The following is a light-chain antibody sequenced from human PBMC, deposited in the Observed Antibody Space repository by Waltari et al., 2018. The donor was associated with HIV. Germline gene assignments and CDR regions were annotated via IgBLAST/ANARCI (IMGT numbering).Light chain of an antibody. CDR3: QQYNSYTWT. V-gene: IGKV1-5*03. Sequence: DIQMTQSPSTLSASVGDRVTITCRASQSINSCLAWYQQKPGQAPKLLIYKASSLESGVPSRFSGSGSGTEFTLTISSLQPDDFATYYCQQYNSYTWTFGQGTKVEI. CDR1: QSINSC. CDR2: KAS. J-gene: IGKJ1*01.